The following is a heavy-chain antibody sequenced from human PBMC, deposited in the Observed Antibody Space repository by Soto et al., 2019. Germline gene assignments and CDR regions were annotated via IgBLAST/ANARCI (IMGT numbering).Heavy chain of an antibody. V-gene: IGHV3-33*01. Sequence: GGALRLSCAASGFTFSSYGMHWVRQAPGKGLEWVAVIWYDGSNKYYADSVKGRFTISRDNSKNTLYLQMNSLRAEDTAVYYCAAGTGYYYYGMDVWGQGTTVIVSS. CDR3: AAGTGYYYYGMDV. J-gene: IGHJ6*02. D-gene: IGHD1-26*01. CDR1: GFTFSSYG. CDR2: IWYDGSNK.